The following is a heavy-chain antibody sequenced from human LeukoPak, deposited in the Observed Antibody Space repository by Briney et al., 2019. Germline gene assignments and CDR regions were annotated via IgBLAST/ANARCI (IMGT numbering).Heavy chain of an antibody. V-gene: IGHV4-38-2*01. J-gene: IGHJ4*02. CDR3: ASRTTVTNALSFDF. Sequence: SETLSLTCDVSGYFVSSAYYWGWIRQSPGKGLEWIGNIYSIGSTYYNPSLQSRVTISVDASKNQFSLRLSSLTSADRAVYYCASRTTVTNALSFDFWGQGILVTVSS. CDR2: IYSIGST. CDR1: GYFVSSAYY. D-gene: IGHD4-11*01.